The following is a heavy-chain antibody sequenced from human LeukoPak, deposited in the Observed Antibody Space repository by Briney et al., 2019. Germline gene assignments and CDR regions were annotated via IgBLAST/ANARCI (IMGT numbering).Heavy chain of an antibody. Sequence: GSLRLSCAASGFSFSNYWFHWVRQAPGEGLVWVSRTNEHGTIINYVDSVKGRFTISRDNARNTLYLHMNSLRVEDTAVYYCARRKVYEFGEGYNYGMDVWGQGTTVTVSS. CDR2: TNEHGTII. CDR3: ARRKVYEFGEGYNYGMDV. CDR1: GFSFSNYW. J-gene: IGHJ6*02. V-gene: IGHV3-74*01. D-gene: IGHD2-8*01.